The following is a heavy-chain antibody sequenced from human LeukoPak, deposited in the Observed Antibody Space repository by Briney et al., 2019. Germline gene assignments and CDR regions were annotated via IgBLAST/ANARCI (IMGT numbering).Heavy chain of an antibody. CDR2: IYYSGST. D-gene: IGHD3-9*01. CDR1: GGSISSSSYY. J-gene: IGHJ5*02. Sequence: SETLSLTCTVSGGSISSSSYYWGWIRQPPGKGLEWIGSIYYSGSTYYNPSLKSRVTISVVTSKNRFSLKLSSVTAADTAVYYCARHYDILTGNNWFDPWGQGTLVTVSS. V-gene: IGHV4-39*01. CDR3: ARHYDILTGNNWFDP.